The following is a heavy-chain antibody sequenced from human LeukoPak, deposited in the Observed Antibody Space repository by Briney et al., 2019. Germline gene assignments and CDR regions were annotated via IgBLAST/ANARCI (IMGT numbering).Heavy chain of an antibody. CDR1: GLIFSSHA. CDR3: ARRDYHGSSGYYDSSY. Sequence: AGGSLRLSCVASGLIFSSHAMSWVRQAPGKGLEWVSVISGNGESTHYADSVKGRFTISRDNSKNTLYLQMNSLRAEDTAVYYCARRDYHGSSGYYDSSYWGQGTLVTVSS. J-gene: IGHJ4*02. CDR2: ISGNGEST. D-gene: IGHD3-22*01. V-gene: IGHV3-23*01.